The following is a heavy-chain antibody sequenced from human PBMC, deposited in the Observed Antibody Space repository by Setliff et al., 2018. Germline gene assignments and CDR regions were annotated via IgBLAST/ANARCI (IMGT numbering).Heavy chain of an antibody. J-gene: IGHJ4*02. CDR3: TRSTSGAFDY. Sequence: LRLSCAASGFTFSSHWMAWVRQAPGKGLEWVANINHDGSEKYSVDSVKGRFTISRDTAKSSLSLQMNSLRAEDTAVYYCTRSTSGAFDYWGQGALVTVSS. CDR2: INHDGSEK. D-gene: IGHD2-2*01. V-gene: IGHV3-7*01. CDR1: GFTFSSHW.